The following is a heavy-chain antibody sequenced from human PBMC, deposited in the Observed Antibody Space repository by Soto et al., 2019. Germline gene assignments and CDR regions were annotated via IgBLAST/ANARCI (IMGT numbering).Heavy chain of an antibody. CDR3: ARGATWLVDYYYYGMDV. D-gene: IGHD5-18*01. J-gene: IGHJ6*02. CDR1: GFTFSSYA. CDR2: ISYDGSNK. Sequence: GGSLRLSCAASGFTFSSYAMHWVRQAPGKGLEWVAVISYDGSNKYYADSVKGRFTISRDNSKNTLYLQMNSLRAEDTAVYYCARGATWLVDYYYYGMDVWGQGTTVTVSS. V-gene: IGHV3-30-3*01.